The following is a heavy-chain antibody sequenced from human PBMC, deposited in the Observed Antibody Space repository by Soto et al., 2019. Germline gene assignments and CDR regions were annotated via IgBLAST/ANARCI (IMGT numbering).Heavy chain of an antibody. CDR2: IYHSGST. V-gene: IGHV4-4*02. CDR1: GGSISSSNW. Sequence: QVQLQESGPGLVKPSGTLSLTCAVSGGSISSSNWWSWVRQPPGKGLEWIGEIYHSGSTNYNPSLKSRVTISVDKSKNQFSLKLSSVSAADTAVYYCARDPGYVWGSYRPYYFVYWGQGTLVTVSS. D-gene: IGHD3-16*02. CDR3: ARDPGYVWGSYRPYYFVY. J-gene: IGHJ4*02.